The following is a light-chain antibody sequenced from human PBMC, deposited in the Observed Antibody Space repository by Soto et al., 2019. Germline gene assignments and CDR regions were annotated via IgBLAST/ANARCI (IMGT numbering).Light chain of an antibody. Sequence: EIVLTQSPGTLSLSPGERATLSCRASQTVNSNYLAWYQQRAGQAPRLLIYGASTRAADIPDRFSGSGSGTDFTLTISRLEPEDFAVYYCQQYDRSPLITFGGGTKGEIK. J-gene: IGKJ4*01. CDR2: GAS. CDR1: QTVNSNY. CDR3: QQYDRSPLIT. V-gene: IGKV3-20*01.